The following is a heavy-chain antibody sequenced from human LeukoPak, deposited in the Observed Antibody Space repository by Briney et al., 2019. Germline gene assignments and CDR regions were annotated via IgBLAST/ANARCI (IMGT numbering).Heavy chain of an antibody. D-gene: IGHD6-13*01. CDR2: ISGSTKYI. CDR3: ARDRASSWPFDY. J-gene: IGHJ4*02. Sequence: PGGSLRLSCAASGFTFSTYTMNWVRQAPGKGLEWVSSISGSTKYIYYADSLKGRFPISRDNDKNSLYLEINSLRAEDAAVYYCARDRASSWPFDYWGQGTLVTVSS. CDR1: GFTFSTYT. V-gene: IGHV3-21*01.